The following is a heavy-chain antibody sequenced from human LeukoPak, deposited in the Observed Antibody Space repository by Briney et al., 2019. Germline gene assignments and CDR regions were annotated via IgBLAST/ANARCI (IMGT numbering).Heavy chain of an antibody. V-gene: IGHV1-69*04. CDR1: GGTFSSYA. J-gene: IGHJ5*02. Sequence: SVKVSCKASGGTFSSYAISWVRQAPGQGLEWMGRIIPIPGIANYAQKFQGRVNMTRDTSTNTVYMELGSLRSEDTAVYYCARVAAAGFAYDKFDPWGQGTLVTVSS. D-gene: IGHD6-13*01. CDR2: IIPIPGIA. CDR3: ARVAAAGFAYDKFDP.